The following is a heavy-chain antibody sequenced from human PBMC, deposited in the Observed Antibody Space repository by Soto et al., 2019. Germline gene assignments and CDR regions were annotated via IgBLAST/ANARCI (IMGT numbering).Heavy chain of an antibody. CDR1: GGTFSSYA. V-gene: IGHV1-69*06. J-gene: IGHJ5*02. D-gene: IGHD3-3*01. CDR3: ARDRYDFWSGYTTDSWFDP. Sequence: SVKVSCKASGGTFSSYAISWVRQAPGQGLEWMGGIIPIFGTANYAQKFQGRVTITADKSTSTAYMELSSLRSEDTAVYYCARDRYDFWSGYTTDSWFDPWGQGTLVTVSS. CDR2: IIPIFGTA.